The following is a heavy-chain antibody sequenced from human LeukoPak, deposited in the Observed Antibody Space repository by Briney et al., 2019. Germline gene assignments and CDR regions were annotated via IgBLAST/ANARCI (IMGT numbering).Heavy chain of an antibody. D-gene: IGHD3-9*01. Sequence: GGSLRLSCAASGFTFDDYAMHWVRQAPGKGLEWVSGISWNSGSIGYADSVKGRFTISRDNAKNSLYLQMNSLRAEDTAVYYCARGLDAADAFDIWGQGTMVTVSS. CDR1: GFTFDDYA. CDR3: ARGLDAADAFDI. V-gene: IGHV3-9*01. J-gene: IGHJ3*02. CDR2: ISWNSGSI.